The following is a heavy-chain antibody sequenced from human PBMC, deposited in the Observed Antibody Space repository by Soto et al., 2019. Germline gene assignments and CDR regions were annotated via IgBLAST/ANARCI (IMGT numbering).Heavy chain of an antibody. Sequence: SETLSLTCAVSDVSISSGGYCWSWIRQPPGKGLEWIGYMYHSGSTYYNPSLKSRVTISIDRSKNQFSLKLSSVTAADTAVYYCARVPVYWGQGILVTVS. CDR3: ARVPVY. J-gene: IGHJ4*02. D-gene: IGHD2-2*01. CDR2: MYHSGST. V-gene: IGHV4-30-2*01. CDR1: DVSISSGGYC.